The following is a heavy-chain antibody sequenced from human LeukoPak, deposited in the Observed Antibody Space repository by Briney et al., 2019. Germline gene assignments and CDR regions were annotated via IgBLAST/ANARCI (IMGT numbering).Heavy chain of an antibody. J-gene: IGHJ4*02. D-gene: IGHD1-26*01. CDR1: GFTFDDYA. CDR2: ISWSSANV. V-gene: IGHV3-9*01. CDR3: AKDIGSGSYKGFLDY. Sequence: PGGSLRLSCAASGFTFDDYAMHWIRQDPGKGLEWVSGISWSSANVGYADAVKGRFNISRDNAKNSLYLQMNSLRVEDTALYYCAKDIGSGSYKGFLDYWGQGTLVTVSS.